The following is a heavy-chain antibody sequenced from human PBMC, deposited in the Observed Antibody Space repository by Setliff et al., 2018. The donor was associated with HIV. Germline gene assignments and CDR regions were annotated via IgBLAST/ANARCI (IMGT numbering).Heavy chain of an antibody. D-gene: IGHD3-10*01. CDR1: GYTFTNYG. CDR3: ARSWYYGSGSTGADY. Sequence: ASVKVSCKASGYTFTNYGISWIRQAPGHPLEWMGWISGKNSNTNYAKRYQGRVTMTTDTSTSTVYMEMRSLGSGDSAVYYCARSWYYGSGSTGADYWGQGSLVTVSS. CDR2: ISGKNSNT. V-gene: IGHV1-18*01. J-gene: IGHJ4*02.